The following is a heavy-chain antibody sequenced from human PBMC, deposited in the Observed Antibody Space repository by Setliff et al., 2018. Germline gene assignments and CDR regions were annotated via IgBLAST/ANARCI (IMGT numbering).Heavy chain of an antibody. CDR1: GGSISSYYW. CDR3: ARMILYSSGWYRVDYFDY. Sequence: ETLSLTCTVSGGSISSYYWSWIRQPPGKGLEWLAHIFSNDEKSYSTSLKSRLTISKDTYKSQVVLTMTNMDTVDTATYYCARMILYSSGWYRVDYFDYWGQGTLVTVSS. CDR2: IFSNDEK. V-gene: IGHV2-26*01. J-gene: IGHJ4*02. D-gene: IGHD6-19*01.